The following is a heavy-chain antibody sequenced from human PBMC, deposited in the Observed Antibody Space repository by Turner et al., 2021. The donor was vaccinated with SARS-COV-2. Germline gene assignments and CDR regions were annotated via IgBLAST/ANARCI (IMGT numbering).Heavy chain of an antibody. D-gene: IGHD2-2*01. Sequence: QVQLVQSGAEVKKPGASVKVSCKISGSTLTELSMYWVRQAPGKGLEWMGGFDPEDGETIYAQNFQGRVTMTEDTSTDTAYMELSSLRSEDTAVYFCATGYQLRVNWFDPWGQGTLVTVSS. CDR2: FDPEDGET. CDR3: ATGYQLRVNWFDP. J-gene: IGHJ5*02. CDR1: GSTLTELS. V-gene: IGHV1-24*01.